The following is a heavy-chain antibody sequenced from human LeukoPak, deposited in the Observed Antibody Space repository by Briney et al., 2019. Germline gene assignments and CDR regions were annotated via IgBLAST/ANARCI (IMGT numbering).Heavy chain of an antibody. J-gene: IGHJ4*02. CDR1: GASISSYY. D-gene: IGHD1-26*01. Sequence: SETLSLTCTVSGASISSYYWSWIRQPPGKGLEWLGYISYSGTTDYNPSLKSRVTISVDTSKNHFSLKLSSVTAADTALYYCAREGGSHRDFDFWGQGILVTVSS. CDR3: AREGGSHRDFDF. V-gene: IGHV4-59*01. CDR2: ISYSGTT.